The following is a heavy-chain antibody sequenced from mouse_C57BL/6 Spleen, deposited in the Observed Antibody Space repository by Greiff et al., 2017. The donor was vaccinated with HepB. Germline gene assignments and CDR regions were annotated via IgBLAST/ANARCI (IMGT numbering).Heavy chain of an antibody. J-gene: IGHJ3*01. CDR1: GYTFTSYW. CDR2: IHPSDSDT. V-gene: IGHV1-74*01. D-gene: IGHD2-3*01. Sequence: QVQLQQPGAELVKPGASVKVSCKASGYTFTSYWMHWVKQRPGQGLEWIGRIHPSDSDTNYNQKFKGKATLTVDKYSSTAYMQLSSLTSEDSAVYYCAREDGYYAWFAYWGQGTLVTVSA. CDR3: AREDGYYAWFAY.